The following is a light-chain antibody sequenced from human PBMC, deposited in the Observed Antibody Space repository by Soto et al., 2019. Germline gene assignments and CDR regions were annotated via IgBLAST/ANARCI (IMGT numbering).Light chain of an antibody. V-gene: IGKV3D-20*01. CDR1: QSVSRSY. Sequence: EIVLAPSPATLSLSPGDRATLSCGASQSVSRSYLAWYQQKPGLAPRLIIYDASTRATGIPDRFSGSGSGTDFTLTISRLEPEDFAVYYCQQSGSSPINFGQGTRLEIK. J-gene: IGKJ5*01. CDR2: DAS. CDR3: QQSGSSPIN.